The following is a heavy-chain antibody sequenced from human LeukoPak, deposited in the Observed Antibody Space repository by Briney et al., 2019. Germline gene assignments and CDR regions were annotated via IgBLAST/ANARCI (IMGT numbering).Heavy chain of an antibody. CDR2: INQDGSAK. CDR3: ARVPATVKADY. CDR1: GFTFSNYW. D-gene: IGHD4-17*01. J-gene: IGHJ4*02. V-gene: IGHV3-7*04. Sequence: GGSLRLSCAVSGFTFSNYWMSWVRQAPGQGLEWVANINQDGSAKYYVVSVKGRFTISRDNAKNSLFLHMNSLRAEDTALYFCARVPATVKADYWGQGTLVTVSS.